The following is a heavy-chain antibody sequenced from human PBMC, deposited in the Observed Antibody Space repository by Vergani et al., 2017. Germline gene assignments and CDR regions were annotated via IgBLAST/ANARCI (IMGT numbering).Heavy chain of an antibody. CDR2: IYTSGST. CDR1: GGSISSGSYY. V-gene: IGHV4-61*02. CDR3: ARGDSSIAAPWFDP. D-gene: IGHD6-6*01. Sequence: QVQLQESGPGLVKPSQTLSLTCTVSGGSISSGSYYWSWIRQPAGKGLEWIGRIYTSGSTNYNPSLKSRVTISVDTSKNQFSLKLSSVTAADTAVYYCARGDSSIAAPWFDPWGQGTLVTVSS. J-gene: IGHJ5*02.